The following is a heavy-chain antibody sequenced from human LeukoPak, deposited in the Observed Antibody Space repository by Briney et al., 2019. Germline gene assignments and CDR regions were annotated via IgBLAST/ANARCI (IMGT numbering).Heavy chain of an antibody. V-gene: IGHV3-53*01. CDR3: AKDLLDYGDYGSRFDY. CDR1: GFTVSSNY. D-gene: IGHD4-17*01. J-gene: IGHJ4*02. Sequence: RPGGSLRLSCAASGFTVSSNYMSWVRQAPGKGLEWVSVIYSGGSTYYADSVKGRFTISRDNSKNTLYLQMNSLRAEDTAVYYCAKDLLDYGDYGSRFDYWGQGTLVTVSS. CDR2: IYSGGST.